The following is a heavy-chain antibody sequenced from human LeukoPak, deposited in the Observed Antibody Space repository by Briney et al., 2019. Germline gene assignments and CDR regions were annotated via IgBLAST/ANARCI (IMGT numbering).Heavy chain of an antibody. CDR1: GYTFTSYY. Sequence: ASVKVSCKASGYTFTSYYMHWVRQAPGQGLEWMGIINPSGGSTSYAQKFQVRVTMTRDMSTSTVYMELSSLRSEDTAVYYCARVRRRGAVAEGEDYWGQGTLVTVSS. D-gene: IGHD6-19*01. CDR3: ARVRRRGAVAEGEDY. CDR2: INPSGGST. V-gene: IGHV1-46*01. J-gene: IGHJ4*02.